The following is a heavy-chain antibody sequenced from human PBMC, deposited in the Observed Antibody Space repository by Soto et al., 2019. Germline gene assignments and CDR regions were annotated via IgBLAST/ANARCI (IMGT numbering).Heavy chain of an antibody. J-gene: IGHJ5*02. CDR3: ARGRPKDIVVVVASPYNWFDP. CDR1: GYTFTSYA. V-gene: IGHV1-3*01. Sequence: ASVKVSCKASGYTFTSYAMHWVRQAPGQRLEWMGWINAGNGNTKYAQKFQGRVTMTRNTSASTAYMELSSLRSEDTAVYYCARGRPKDIVVVVASPYNWFDPWGQGTLVTVSS. D-gene: IGHD2-15*01. CDR2: INAGNGNT.